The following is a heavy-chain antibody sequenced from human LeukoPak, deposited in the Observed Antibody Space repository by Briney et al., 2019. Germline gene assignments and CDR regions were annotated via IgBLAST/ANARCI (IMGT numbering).Heavy chain of an antibody. CDR3: ARDGLRYFDWLLSSFDY. J-gene: IGHJ4*02. CDR1: GFTFSDYY. CDR2: ISSSGSTI. Sequence: GGSLRLSCEASGFTFSDYYMSWIRQAPGKGLEWVSYISSSGSTIYYADSVKGRFTISRDNAKNSLYLQMNSLRAEDTAVYYCARDGLRYFDWLLSSFDYWGQGTLVTVSS. V-gene: IGHV3-11*04. D-gene: IGHD3-9*01.